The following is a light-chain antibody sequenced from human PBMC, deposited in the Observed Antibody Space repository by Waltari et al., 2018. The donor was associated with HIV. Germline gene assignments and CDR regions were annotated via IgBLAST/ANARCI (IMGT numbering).Light chain of an antibody. CDR1: SGINVASYR. Sequence: QAVLTQPSSLSAPPGTSASLTCTLRSGINVASYRIYLYQQRSGTPPQYPLTYKSDSDVQRGSGVPSRFSASKDASANAGILIISGIQSEDEADYYCMIWHSNAYVFGSGTKVTV. J-gene: IGLJ1*01. CDR2: YKSDSDV. V-gene: IGLV5-45*02. CDR3: MIWHSNAYV.